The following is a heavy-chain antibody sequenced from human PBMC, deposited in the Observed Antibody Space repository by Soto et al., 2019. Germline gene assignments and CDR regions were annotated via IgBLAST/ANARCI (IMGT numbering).Heavy chain of an antibody. CDR2: ISGSGGST. Sequence: GGSLRLSCAASGFTFSSYAMSWVRQAPGKGLEWVSAISGSGGSTYYADSVKGRFTISRDNSKNTLYLQMNSLRAEDTAVYYCSPCGYYYDSTGFDIWGQGTMVTVSS. V-gene: IGHV3-23*01. D-gene: IGHD3-22*01. J-gene: IGHJ3*02. CDR1: GFTFSSYA. CDR3: SPCGYYYDSTGFDI.